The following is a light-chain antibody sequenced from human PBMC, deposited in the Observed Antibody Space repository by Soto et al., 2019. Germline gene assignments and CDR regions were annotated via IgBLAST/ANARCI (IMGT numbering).Light chain of an antibody. Sequence: SYELTQPPSVSVAPGKTARITCGGNNIGRKSVHWYQQKPGQAPVLVIYYDSDRPSGIPERLSGSNSGNTATLTISRVEAGDEADYYCQVWDSDSDHPGVVFGGGTQLTVL. J-gene: IGLJ7*01. CDR3: QVWDSDSDHPGVV. CDR2: YDS. CDR1: NIGRKS. V-gene: IGLV3-21*04.